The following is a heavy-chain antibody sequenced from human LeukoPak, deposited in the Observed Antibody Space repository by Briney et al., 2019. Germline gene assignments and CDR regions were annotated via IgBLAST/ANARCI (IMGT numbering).Heavy chain of an antibody. Sequence: ASVKVSCKSSGGTFSSYAISWVRQAPGQGLEWMGGIIPIFGTANYAQKFQGRVTITADESTSTAYMELSSLRSEDTAVYYCASAYDSSGYYPYYFDYWGQGTLVTVSS. J-gene: IGHJ4*02. CDR3: ASAYDSSGYYPYYFDY. CDR1: GGTFSSYA. D-gene: IGHD3-22*01. CDR2: IIPIFGTA. V-gene: IGHV1-69*13.